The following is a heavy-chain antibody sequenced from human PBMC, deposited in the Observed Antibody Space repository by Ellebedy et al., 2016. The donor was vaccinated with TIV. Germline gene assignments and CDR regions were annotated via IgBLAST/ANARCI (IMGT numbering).Heavy chain of an antibody. CDR1: GFTFSSYA. J-gene: IGHJ4*02. V-gene: IGHV3-23*01. CDR3: AVGGY. Sequence: GESLKISCAASGFTFSSYAMSWVRQAPGKGLEWVSTISSTGSRTYYADSVEGRFIISRDNSKNTLYLQMNSLRAEDTAVYYCAVGGYWGQGTLVTVSS. D-gene: IGHD3-16*01. CDR2: ISSTGSRT.